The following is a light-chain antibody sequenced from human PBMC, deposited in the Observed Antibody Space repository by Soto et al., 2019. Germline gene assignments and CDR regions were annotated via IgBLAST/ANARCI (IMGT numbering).Light chain of an antibody. V-gene: IGKV1-39*01. Sequence: DIQMTQSPSSLSASVGDRVTITCRASQSISNYLSWYQQKPGKPPKLLIYAASNLQSGVPSRFSGSGSGTDFTLTISSLQPEDFVTYYCQQSYSTPFTFGPGTKVD. J-gene: IGKJ3*01. CDR1: QSISNY. CDR3: QQSYSTPFT. CDR2: AAS.